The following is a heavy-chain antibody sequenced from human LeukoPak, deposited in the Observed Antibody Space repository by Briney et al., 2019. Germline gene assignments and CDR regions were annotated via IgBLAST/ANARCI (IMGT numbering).Heavy chain of an antibody. CDR2: INPNSGGT. V-gene: IGHV1-2*02. J-gene: IGHJ4*02. CDR1: GYSFTGYH. D-gene: IGHD4-23*01. Sequence: ASVKVSCKTSGYSFTGYHIHWVRQAPGQGLEWMGWINPNSGGTIFAQKFPARVTLTRDTSISTVYMELSSLRSDDTAIYYCARDSNQDYGGNSADHWGQGTLVTVSS. CDR3: ARDSNQDYGGNSADH.